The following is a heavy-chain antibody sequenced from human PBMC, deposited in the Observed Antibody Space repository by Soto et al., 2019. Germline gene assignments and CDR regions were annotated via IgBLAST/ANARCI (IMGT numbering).Heavy chain of an antibody. D-gene: IGHD3-22*01. V-gene: IGHV4-31*03. CDR2: IYYSGST. CDR1: GGSISSGGYY. CDR3: AREPREYYDSSGYYPGAFDI. Sequence: SETLSLTCTVSGGSISSGGYYWSWIRQHPGKGLEWIGYIYYSGSTYYNPSLKSRVTISVDTSKNQFSLKLSSVTAADTAVYYCAREPREYYDSSGYYPGAFDIWGQGTMVTVSS. J-gene: IGHJ3*02.